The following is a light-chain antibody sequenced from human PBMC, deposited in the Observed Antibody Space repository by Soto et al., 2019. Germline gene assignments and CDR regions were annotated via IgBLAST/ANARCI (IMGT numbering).Light chain of an antibody. J-gene: IGLJ2*01. V-gene: IGLV7-46*01. Sequence: QAVVTQEPSLTVSPGGTVTLTCGSSTGAVTSGHYPYWFQQKPGQAPRTLIYDTSNKHSWTPARFSGSLLGGKPALTLSGALPEDEAQYYCSLSYSGARPMVFGGGTRLTVL. CDR2: DTS. CDR3: SLSYSGARPMV. CDR1: TGAVTSGHY.